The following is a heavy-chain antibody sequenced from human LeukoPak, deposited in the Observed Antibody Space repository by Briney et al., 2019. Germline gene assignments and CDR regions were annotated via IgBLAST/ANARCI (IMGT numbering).Heavy chain of an antibody. CDR2: IKQDGSEK. J-gene: IGHJ4*02. D-gene: IGHD3-22*01. CDR1: GFTFSSYW. V-gene: IGHV3-7*01. Sequence: GGSLRLSCAASGFTFSSYWMSWVRQAPGKGLEWVANIKQDGSEKYYVDSVKGRFTISRDNAKNSLYLQMNSLRAEDTAVCYCAREVLYYDSSGYSDYWGQGTLVTVSS. CDR3: AREVLYYDSSGYSDY.